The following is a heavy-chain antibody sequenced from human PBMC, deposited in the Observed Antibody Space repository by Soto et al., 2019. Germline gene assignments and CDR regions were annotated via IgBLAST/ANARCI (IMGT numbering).Heavy chain of an antibody. CDR1: GGSISSYY. D-gene: IGHD2-15*01. Sequence: QVQLQESGPGLVKPSETLSLTCTVSGGSISSYYWSWIRQPPGKGLEWIGYIYYSGSTNYNPSLKSRVTISVDTSKNQFSLKLSSVTAADTAVYYCATLEGYCSGGSCYPYWGQGTLVTVSS. CDR3: ATLEGYCSGGSCYPY. V-gene: IGHV4-59*08. J-gene: IGHJ4*02. CDR2: IYYSGST.